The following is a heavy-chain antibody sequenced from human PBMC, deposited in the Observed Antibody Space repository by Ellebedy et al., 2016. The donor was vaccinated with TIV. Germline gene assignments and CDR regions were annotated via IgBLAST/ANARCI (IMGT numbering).Heavy chain of an antibody. CDR2: ISGSGGST. CDR1: GFTFSNYA. D-gene: IGHD2-2*01. J-gene: IGHJ5*02. V-gene: IGHV3-23*01. Sequence: GGSLRLXXAASGFTFSNYAMSWVRQAPGKGLEWLSAISGSGGSTYYTDSVKGRFTISRDNSKNTLYLQMNSLRAEDTAVYYCAKSPDCSSTSCYSWFDPWGQGTLVTVSS. CDR3: AKSPDCSSTSCYSWFDP.